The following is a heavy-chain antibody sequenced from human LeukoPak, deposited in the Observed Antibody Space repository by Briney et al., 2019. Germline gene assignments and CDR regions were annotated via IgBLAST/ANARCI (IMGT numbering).Heavy chain of an antibody. Sequence: SETLSLTCAVYGGSFSGYYWSWIRQPPGKGLEWIGEINHSGSTNYNPSLKSRVTIPVDTSKNQFSLKLSSVTAADTAVYYCARQRGYSGYKNWGQGTLVTVSS. CDR1: GGSFSGYY. J-gene: IGHJ4*02. CDR3: ARQRGYSGYKN. D-gene: IGHD5-12*01. V-gene: IGHV4-34*01. CDR2: INHSGST.